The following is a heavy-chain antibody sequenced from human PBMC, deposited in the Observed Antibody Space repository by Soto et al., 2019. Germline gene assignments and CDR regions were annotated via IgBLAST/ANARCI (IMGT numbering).Heavy chain of an antibody. CDR1: GFTFSSYG. J-gene: IGHJ5*02. Sequence: GGSLRLSCAASGFTFSSYGMHWVRQAPGKGLEWVAVISYDGSNKYYADSVKGRFTISRDNSKNTLYLQMNSLRAEDTAVYYCAKDWGNWNDQYNWFDPWGQGTLVTVSS. D-gene: IGHD1-1*01. CDR2: ISYDGSNK. V-gene: IGHV3-30*18. CDR3: AKDWGNWNDQYNWFDP.